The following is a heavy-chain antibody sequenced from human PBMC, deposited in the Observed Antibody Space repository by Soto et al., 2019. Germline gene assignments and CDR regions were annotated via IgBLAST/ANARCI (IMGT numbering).Heavy chain of an antibody. CDR1: GGSISSGDYY. Sequence: PSETLSLTCTVSGGSISSGDYYWSWIRQPPGKGLEWIGYIYYSGSTYYNPSLKSRVTISVDTSKNQFSLKLSSVTAADTAVYYCASRYSGYDYTFDDWGQGTRVTVSS. CDR3: ASRYSGYDYTFDD. D-gene: IGHD5-12*01. J-gene: IGHJ4*02. V-gene: IGHV4-30-4*01. CDR2: IYYSGST.